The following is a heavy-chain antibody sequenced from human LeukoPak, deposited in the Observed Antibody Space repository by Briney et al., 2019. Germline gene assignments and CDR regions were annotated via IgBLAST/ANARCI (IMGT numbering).Heavy chain of an antibody. J-gene: IGHJ6*03. V-gene: IGHV4-39*01. CDR3: ARVFGLYGGKGYYYYMDV. D-gene: IGHD4-23*01. CDR1: GGSISSSSYY. CDR2: IYYSGST. Sequence: SETLSLTCTVSGGSISSSSYYWGWIRQPPGKGLEWIGSIYYSGSTYYNPSLKSRVTISVDTSKNQFSLKLSSVTAADTAVYYCARVFGLYGGKGYYYYMDVWGKGTTVTVSS.